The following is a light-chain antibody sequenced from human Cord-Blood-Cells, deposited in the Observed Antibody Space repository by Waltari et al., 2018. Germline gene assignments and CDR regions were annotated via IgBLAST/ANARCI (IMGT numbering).Light chain of an antibody. Sequence: QSALTQPASVSGSPGQSITISCTGTSSDVGAYNYVSLYQQHPGKAPKLMMYDVSNRHSGVSNRFFGSKPGNTACLTISGLQAEDEADYYCSSYTSSSTLVFGGGTKLTVL. CDR2: DVS. CDR3: SSYTSSSTLV. CDR1: SSDVGAYNY. V-gene: IGLV2-14*01. J-gene: IGLJ2*01.